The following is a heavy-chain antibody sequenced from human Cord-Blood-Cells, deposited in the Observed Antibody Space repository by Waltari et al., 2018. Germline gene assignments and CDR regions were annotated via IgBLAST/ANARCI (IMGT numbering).Heavy chain of an antibody. V-gene: IGHV4-38-2*01. Sequence: QVQLQESGPGLVKPSETLSLTCAVSGYSISSGSYGGWIRQPPGKGLEWIGSIYHSGSTYYNPSLKSRVTISVDTSKNQFSLKLSSVTAADTAVYYCARAPIVVVPAAFDYWGQGTLVTVSS. CDR1: GYSISSGSY. CDR2: IYHSGST. D-gene: IGHD2-2*01. J-gene: IGHJ4*02. CDR3: ARAPIVVVPAAFDY.